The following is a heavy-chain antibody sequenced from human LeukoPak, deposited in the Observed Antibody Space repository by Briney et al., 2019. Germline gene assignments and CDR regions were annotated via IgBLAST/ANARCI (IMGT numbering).Heavy chain of an antibody. J-gene: IGHJ5*02. Sequence: PSETLSLTCTVSGGSISSYYWSWIRQPPGKGLEWIGYIYYSGSTNYNPSLKSRVTISVDTSKNQFSLKLSSVTAADTAVYYCARLVGYSGSWYQGWFDPWGQGTLVTVSS. D-gene: IGHD6-13*01. CDR3: ARLVGYSGSWYQGWFDP. CDR1: GGSISSYY. CDR2: IYYSGST. V-gene: IGHV4-59*01.